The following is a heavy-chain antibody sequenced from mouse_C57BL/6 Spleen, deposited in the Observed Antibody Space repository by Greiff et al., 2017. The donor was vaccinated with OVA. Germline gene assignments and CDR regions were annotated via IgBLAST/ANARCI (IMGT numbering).Heavy chain of an antibody. CDR3: ARSWDYDVSWFAY. Sequence: QVQLQQPGAELVKPGASVKLSCKASGYTFTSYWMQWVQQRPGQGLEWIGEIDPSDSYTNSNQKFKGKATLTVDTSSSTAYMQLSSLTSEDSAVYYCARSWDYDVSWFAYWGQGTLVTVSA. V-gene: IGHV1-50*01. J-gene: IGHJ3*01. D-gene: IGHD2-4*01. CDR2: IDPSDSYT. CDR1: GYTFTSYW.